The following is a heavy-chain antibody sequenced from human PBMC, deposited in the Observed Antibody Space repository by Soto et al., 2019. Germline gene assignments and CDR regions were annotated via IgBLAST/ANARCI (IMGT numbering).Heavy chain of an antibody. CDR3: ARGYGIAARHCQDY. CDR1: GFTFSSYA. V-gene: IGHV3-30-3*01. Sequence: GGSLRLSCAASGFTFSSYAMHWVRQAPGKGLEWVAVISYDGSNKYYADSVKGRFTISRDNSKNTLYLQMNSLRAEDTAVYYCARGYGIAARHCQDYWGQGTLVTVSS. D-gene: IGHD6-6*01. J-gene: IGHJ4*02. CDR2: ISYDGSNK.